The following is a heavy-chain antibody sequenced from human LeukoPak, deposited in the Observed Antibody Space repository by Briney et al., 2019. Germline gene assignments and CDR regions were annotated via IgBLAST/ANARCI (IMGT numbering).Heavy chain of an antibody. CDR2: IKTDGSEK. V-gene: IGHV3-7*01. Sequence: PGGSLRLSCAVSGFTFSGYGMHWVRQAPGKGLQWVANIKTDGSEKYYVDSVKGRFTISRDNAKNSLYLQMNSLRAEDTAVYYCATYSSLNRREFQFWGQGTLLTVSS. D-gene: IGHD3-22*01. CDR1: GFTFSGYG. J-gene: IGHJ1*01. CDR3: ATYSSLNRREFQF.